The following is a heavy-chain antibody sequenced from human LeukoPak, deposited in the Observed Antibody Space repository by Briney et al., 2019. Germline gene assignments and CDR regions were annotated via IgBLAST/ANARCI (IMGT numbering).Heavy chain of an antibody. Sequence: GXSLRLSCAASGFTFSSYWMNWVRQAPGKGLEWVANIKKDGSERYYVDSVKGRFTISRDNTKKSLYLQMNTLRAEDTAVYYCARDLAGPPQEAFDIWGQGTMVTVSS. J-gene: IGHJ3*02. V-gene: IGHV3-7*01. CDR3: ARDLAGPPQEAFDI. CDR2: IKKDGSER. CDR1: GFTFSSYW.